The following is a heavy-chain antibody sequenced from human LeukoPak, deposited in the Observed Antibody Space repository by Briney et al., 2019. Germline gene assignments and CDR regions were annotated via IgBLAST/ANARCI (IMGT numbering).Heavy chain of an antibody. J-gene: IGHJ4*02. CDR1: GFTFSSYA. V-gene: IGHV3-23*01. CDR2: ISGSGGST. Sequence: GGSLRLSCAASGFTFSSYAMSWVRQAPGKGLEWVSAISGSGGSTYYADSVKGRFTISRDNSKNTLHLQMNSLRAEDTAVYYCAKGDRDYVLLFDYWGQGTLVTVSS. D-gene: IGHD4-17*01. CDR3: AKGDRDYVLLFDY.